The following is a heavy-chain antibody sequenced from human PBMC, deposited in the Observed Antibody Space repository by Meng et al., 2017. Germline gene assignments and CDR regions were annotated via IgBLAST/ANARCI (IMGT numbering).Heavy chain of an antibody. J-gene: IGHJ4*02. V-gene: IGHV4-34*01. CDR2: INHSGST. CDR1: GGSFSGYY. Sequence: GSLRLSCAVYGGSFSGYYWSWIRQPPGKGLEWIGEINHSGSTNYNPSLKSRVTISVDTSKNQFSLKLSSVTAADTAVYYCASDFFRGGDCFGWGQGTLVTVSS. CDR3: ASDFFRGGDCFG. D-gene: IGHD2-21*02.